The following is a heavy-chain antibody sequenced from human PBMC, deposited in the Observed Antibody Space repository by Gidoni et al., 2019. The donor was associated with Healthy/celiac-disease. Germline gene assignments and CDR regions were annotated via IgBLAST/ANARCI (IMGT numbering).Heavy chain of an antibody. D-gene: IGHD6-13*01. CDR3: ARLSRSIAAAKDGMDV. CDR1: RGSISSYY. CDR2: IYYSGST. V-gene: IGHV4-59*08. J-gene: IGHJ6*02. Sequence: VQLQASGPGLVKPSETLSLTCVASRGSISSYYWSWIRQPPGKGLGWSGYIYYSGSTNYNPTLKSRVTISVDTSKNQFSLKLSSVTAADTAVYYCARLSRSIAAAKDGMDVWGQGTTVTVSS.